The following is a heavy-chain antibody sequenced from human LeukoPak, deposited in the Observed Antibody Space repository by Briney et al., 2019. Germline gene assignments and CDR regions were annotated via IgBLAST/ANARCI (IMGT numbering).Heavy chain of an antibody. J-gene: IGHJ5*02. D-gene: IGHD2-2*01. Sequence: KPSETLSLTCGVSGYSISSGYYWGWIRQPPRKGLEWIGSIYHSGSTYYNPSLKSRVTISVDTSKNQFSLKLSSVTAADTAVYYCARHVPDIVVVPAAIGWFDPWGQGTLVTVSS. CDR1: GYSISSGYY. CDR3: ARHVPDIVVVPAAIGWFDP. CDR2: IYHSGST. V-gene: IGHV4-38-2*01.